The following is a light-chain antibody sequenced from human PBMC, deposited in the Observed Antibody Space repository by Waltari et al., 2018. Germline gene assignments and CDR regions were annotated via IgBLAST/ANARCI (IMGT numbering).Light chain of an antibody. V-gene: IGLV2-14*01. Sequence: QSALTQPASVSGSPGQSITISCTGTSSDVGGYNYVSWYQQHPGKAPKLVIYEVSNRPPGVDNRFSGSKSGNPASLTMSGLQAEDEAYYYCSSYTSSSHVVFGGGTKLTVL. J-gene: IGLJ2*01. CDR3: SSYTSSSHVV. CDR2: EVS. CDR1: SSDVGGYNY.